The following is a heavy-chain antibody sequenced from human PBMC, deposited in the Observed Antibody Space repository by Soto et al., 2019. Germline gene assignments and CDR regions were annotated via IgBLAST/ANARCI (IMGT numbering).Heavy chain of an antibody. V-gene: IGHV4-59*01. CDR1: GGSISSYY. CDR2: IYYSGST. J-gene: IGHJ6*03. CDR3: ARGVVVVAAEPDYYYYMDV. D-gene: IGHD2-15*01. Sequence: PSETLSLTCTVSGGSISSYYWSWIRQPPGKGLEWIGYIYYSGSTNCNPSLKSRVTISVDTSKNQFSLKLSSVTAADTAVYYCARGVVVVAAEPDYYYYMDVWGKGTTVTVSS.